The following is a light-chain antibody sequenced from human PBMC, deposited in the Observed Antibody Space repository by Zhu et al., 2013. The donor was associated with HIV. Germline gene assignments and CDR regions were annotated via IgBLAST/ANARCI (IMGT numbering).Light chain of an antibody. CDR2: EVT. Sequence: QSALTQPASVAGSPGQSITISCTGTSSDIGGYNYVSWYQQHPDKAPQLMIYEVTNRPSGVSIRFSGSKSGNTASLTISGLQADDEADYYCSSYTSRNTLGVFGTGTKVTVL. J-gene: IGLJ1*01. CDR3: SSYTSRNTLGV. CDR1: SSDIGGYNY. V-gene: IGLV2-14*01.